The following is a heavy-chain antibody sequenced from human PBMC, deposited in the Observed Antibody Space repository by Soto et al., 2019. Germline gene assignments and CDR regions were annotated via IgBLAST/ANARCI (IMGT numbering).Heavy chain of an antibody. Sequence: SETLSLTCTVSGGSISSYYWSWIRQPPGKGLEWIGYIYYSGSTNYNPSLKSRVTISVDTSKNQFSLKLSSVTAADTAVYYCASSLGYCSGGSCYSSWKGFDYWGQGTLVTVSS. J-gene: IGHJ4*02. CDR2: IYYSGST. CDR1: GGSISSYY. V-gene: IGHV4-59*01. CDR3: ASSLGYCSGGSCYSSWKGFDY. D-gene: IGHD2-15*01.